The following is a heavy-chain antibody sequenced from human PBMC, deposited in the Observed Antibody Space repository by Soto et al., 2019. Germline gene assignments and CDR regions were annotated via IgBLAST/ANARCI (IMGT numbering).Heavy chain of an antibody. J-gene: IGHJ4*02. D-gene: IGHD1-26*01. Sequence: QVQLVQSGAEVKKPGSSVKVSCKASGGTFSTYAITWVRQAPGQGLEWLGGIIPIFGTTDYARKFQGRVTITAAESTSTVFIALSSLTSEDTAVYYCARGVGGDYCDYWGQGTLVTVSS. CDR3: ARGVGGDYCDY. CDR1: GGTFSTYA. V-gene: IGHV1-69*01. CDR2: IIPIFGTT.